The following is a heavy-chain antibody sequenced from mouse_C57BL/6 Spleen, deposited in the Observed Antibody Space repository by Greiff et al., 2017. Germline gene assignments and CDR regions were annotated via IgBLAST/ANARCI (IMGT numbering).Heavy chain of an antibody. Sequence: EVKLVESGGGLVKPGGSLKLSCAASGFTFSDYGMHWVRQAPEKGLEWVAYISSGSSTIYYADTVKGRFTISRDNAKNTLFLQMTSLRSEDTAMYYCARHGYGSIYAMDYWGQGTSVTVSS. J-gene: IGHJ4*01. V-gene: IGHV5-17*01. CDR1: GFTFSDYG. D-gene: IGHD1-1*01. CDR3: ARHGYGSIYAMDY. CDR2: ISSGSSTI.